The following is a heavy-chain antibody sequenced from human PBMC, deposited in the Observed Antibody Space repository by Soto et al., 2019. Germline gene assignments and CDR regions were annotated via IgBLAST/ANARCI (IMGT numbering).Heavy chain of an antibody. CDR1: GLTFDDYA. D-gene: IGHD3-9*01. CDR3: AKSPYYDILTGSSLFDP. J-gene: IGHJ5*02. CDR2: ISWNSGSI. V-gene: IGHV3-9*01. Sequence: GGSLRLSCAASGLTFDDYAMHWVRQAPGKGLEWVSGISWNSGSIGYADSVKGRFTISRDNAKNSLYLQMNSLRAEDTALYYCAKSPYYDILTGSSLFDPWGQGTLVTVSS.